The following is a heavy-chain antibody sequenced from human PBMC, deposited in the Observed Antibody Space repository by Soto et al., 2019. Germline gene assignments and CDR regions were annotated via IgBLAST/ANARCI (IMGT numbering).Heavy chain of an antibody. D-gene: IGHD6-19*01. CDR1: GFSFSSYA. J-gene: IGHJ5*02. Sequence: QVRLVESGGGVVQPGRSLRLSCTASGFSFSSYAMYWFRQPPGKGLEWVAVISHDGTNKHYADSVTGRVTVSRDNSNHALDLQLNSLRGEDTAMYYCARDMYSSDYFVKWFEPWGQGTLVTVSS. CDR2: ISHDGTNK. CDR3: ARDMYSSDYFVKWFEP. V-gene: IGHV3-30-3*01.